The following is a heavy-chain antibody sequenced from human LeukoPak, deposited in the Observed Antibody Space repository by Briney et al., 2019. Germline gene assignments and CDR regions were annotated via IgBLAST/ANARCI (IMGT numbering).Heavy chain of an antibody. D-gene: IGHD6-13*01. CDR2: ISGSAGST. CDR3: AKEGGSSSRYFDL. Sequence: GGSLRLSCAASGFTFTSYAMTWVRQAPGKGLEWVSSISGSAGSTYYADSVKGRFTISRDNSKNTLYLQMNSLRAEDTAVYYCAKEGGSSSRYFDLWGRGTLVTVSS. V-gene: IGHV3-23*01. CDR1: GFTFTSYA. J-gene: IGHJ2*01.